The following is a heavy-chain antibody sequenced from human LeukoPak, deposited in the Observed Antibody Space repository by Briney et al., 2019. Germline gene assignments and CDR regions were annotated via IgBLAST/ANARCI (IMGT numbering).Heavy chain of an antibody. CDR1: GGTFSSYA. CDR3: AQGDWNYRNYYYMDV. J-gene: IGHJ6*03. CDR2: IIPIFGTA. Sequence: SVKVSCKASGGTFSSYAISWVRQAPGQGFEWMGGIIPIFGTANYAQKFQGRVTITTDESTSTAYMELSSLRSEDTAVYYCAQGDWNYRNYYYMDVWGKGTTVTVSS. V-gene: IGHV1-69*05. D-gene: IGHD1-7*01.